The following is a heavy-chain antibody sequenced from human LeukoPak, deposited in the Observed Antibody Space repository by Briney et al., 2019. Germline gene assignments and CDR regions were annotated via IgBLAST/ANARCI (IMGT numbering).Heavy chain of an antibody. J-gene: IGHJ6*03. CDR3: AKDTGLYYYYMDV. D-gene: IGHD1-14*01. CDR1: GFTFSSYG. CDR2: IRYDGSNK. V-gene: IGHV3-30*02. Sequence: GRSLRLSCAASGFTFSSYGMHWVRQAPGKGLEWVAFIRYDGSNKYYADSVKGRFTISRDNSKNTLYLQMNSLRAEDTAVYYCAKDTGLYYYYMDVWGKGTTVTVSS.